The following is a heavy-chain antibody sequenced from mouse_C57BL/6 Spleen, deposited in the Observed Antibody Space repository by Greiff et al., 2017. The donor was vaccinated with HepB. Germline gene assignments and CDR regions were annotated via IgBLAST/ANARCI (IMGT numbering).Heavy chain of an antibody. CDR2: IDPSDSET. CDR1: GYTFTSYW. V-gene: IGHV1-52*01. CDR3: ARGNYFDY. J-gene: IGHJ2*01. Sequence: VQLQQSGAELVRPGSSVKLSCKASGYTFTSYWMHWVKQRPIQGLEWIGNIDPSDSETHYNQKFKDKATLTVDNSSSTAYMQLSSLTSEDSAVYYCARGNYFDYGGQGTTLTVSS.